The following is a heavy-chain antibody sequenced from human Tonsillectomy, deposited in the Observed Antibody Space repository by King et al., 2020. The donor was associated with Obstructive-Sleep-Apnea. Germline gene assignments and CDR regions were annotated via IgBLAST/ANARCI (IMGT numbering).Heavy chain of an antibody. CDR3: ARPAYCGGDCYSYGAFDI. V-gene: IGHV4-39*07. D-gene: IGHD2-21*02. CDR1: GGSISSSTYY. J-gene: IGHJ3*02. CDR2: ISYSGST. Sequence: MQLQESGPGLVKPSETLSLTCTVSGGSISSSTYYWGWIRQPPGKGLEWIGSISYSGSTYYNPSIKSRVTLSVDTSKNHFSLKLTSVTAADTAVYYCARPAYCGGDCYSYGAFDIWGQGTMVTVSS.